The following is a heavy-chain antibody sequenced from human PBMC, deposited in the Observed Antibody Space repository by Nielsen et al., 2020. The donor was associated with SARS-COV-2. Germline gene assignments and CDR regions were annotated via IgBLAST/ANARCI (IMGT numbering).Heavy chain of an antibody. Sequence: SETLSLTCIVSGDSISSSSYYWGWIRQPPGKGLEWIGSIYYSGSTYYNPSLKSRVTISVDTSKNQFSLKLSSVTAADTAVYYCARKGSRQWLAEYYFDYWGQGTLVTVSS. CDR1: GDSISSSSYY. CDR2: IYYSGST. J-gene: IGHJ4*02. D-gene: IGHD6-19*01. V-gene: IGHV4-39*07. CDR3: ARKGSRQWLAEYYFDY.